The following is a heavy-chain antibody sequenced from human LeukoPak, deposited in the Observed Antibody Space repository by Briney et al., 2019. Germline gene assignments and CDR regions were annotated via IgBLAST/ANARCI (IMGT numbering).Heavy chain of an antibody. D-gene: IGHD2-15*01. J-gene: IGHJ4*02. CDR1: GYTFTSYY. CDR2: INPSGGST. V-gene: IGHV1-46*01. Sequence: AASVKVSCKASGYTFTSYYMHWVRQAPGQGLEWMGIINPSGGSTSYAQKFQGRVTMTRDMSTSTVYMELSSLRSDDTAVYYCARDVRHIVVVVAATRENGTGDYFDYWGQGTLVTVSS. CDR3: ARDVRHIVVVVAATRENGTGDYFDY.